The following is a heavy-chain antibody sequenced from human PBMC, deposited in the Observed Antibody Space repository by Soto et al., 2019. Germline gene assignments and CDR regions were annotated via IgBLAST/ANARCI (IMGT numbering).Heavy chain of an antibody. CDR1: GGTFSSYD. J-gene: IGHJ6*02. V-gene: IGHV1-69*01. CDR2: IIHIFGTA. CDR3: VTASEAVDVDYYYYYGMAG. Sequence: QVQLLQSGAEVQKLGSSVKISCKASGGTFSSYDISWVRQAPRQWRDWMGGIIHIFGTANYAQKFQGRVTITSDPSTRPAYMELSSLSFEDTEVEYCVTASEAVDVDYYYYYGMAGWGQVTTVTGS. D-gene: IGHD3-10*02.